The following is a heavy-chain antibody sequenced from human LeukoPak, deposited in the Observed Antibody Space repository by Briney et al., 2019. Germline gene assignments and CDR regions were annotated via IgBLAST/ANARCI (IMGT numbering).Heavy chain of an antibody. D-gene: IGHD6-13*01. CDR2: IDSSGTI. J-gene: IGHJ6*03. CDR3: ARVVRAAAGFIDYMDV. Sequence: PGGSLRLSCAASGFTFSDYFMSWIRQGPGKGLEWVSHIDSSGTIYYADSVKGRATISRDNAKNSLYLQMNSLRAEDTAVYYCARVVRAAAGFIDYMDVWGKGTTVTVSS. V-gene: IGHV3-11*04. CDR1: GFTFSDYF.